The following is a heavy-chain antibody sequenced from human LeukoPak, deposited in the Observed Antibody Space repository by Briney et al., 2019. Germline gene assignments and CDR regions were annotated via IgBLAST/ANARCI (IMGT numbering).Heavy chain of an antibody. CDR1: GFTFTNYA. Sequence: PGGSLRLSCAASGFTFTNYAMSWVRQAPGTGLEWVSSINEGGGRTYYADSVKGRFTISRDNAKNSLFLQMNSLRAEDTAVYYCARDQWQWLGHFDYWGQGTLVTVSS. V-gene: IGHV3-23*01. J-gene: IGHJ4*02. CDR2: INEGGGRT. CDR3: ARDQWQWLGHFDY. D-gene: IGHD6-19*01.